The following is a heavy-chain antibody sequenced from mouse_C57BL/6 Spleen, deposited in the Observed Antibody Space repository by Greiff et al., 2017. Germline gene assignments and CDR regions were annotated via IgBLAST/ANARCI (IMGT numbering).Heavy chain of an antibody. D-gene: IGHD1-1*01. Sequence: VQLQQSGAELVMPGASVKLSCKASGYTFTSYWMHWVKQRPGQGLEWIGEIDPSDSYTNYNQKFKGKSTLTVDKSSSTAYMQLSSLTSEDSAVYYCARHYYGSSLYYFDYWGQGTTLTVSS. J-gene: IGHJ2*01. CDR1: GYTFTSYW. CDR2: IDPSDSYT. CDR3: ARHYYGSSLYYFDY. V-gene: IGHV1-69*01.